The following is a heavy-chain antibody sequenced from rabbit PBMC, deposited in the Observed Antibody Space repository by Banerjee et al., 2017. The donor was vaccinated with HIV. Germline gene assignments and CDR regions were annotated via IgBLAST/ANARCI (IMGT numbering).Heavy chain of an antibody. CDR3: ARPDSYDDYGDHTTPFYFNL. CDR1: GFSFSSSYY. V-gene: IGHV1S45*01. Sequence: QEQLVESGGGLVQPEASLTLTCTASGFSFSSSYYMCWVRQAPGKGLEWIGCIYSGSANTYYASWAKGRFTISKTSSTTVTLQMTSLTAADTATYFCARPDSYDDYGDHTTPFYFNLWGQGTLVTVS. D-gene: IGHD2-1*01. CDR2: IYSGSANT. J-gene: IGHJ4*01.